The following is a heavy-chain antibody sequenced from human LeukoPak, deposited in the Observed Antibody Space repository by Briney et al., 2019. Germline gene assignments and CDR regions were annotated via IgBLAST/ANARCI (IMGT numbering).Heavy chain of an antibody. CDR2: ISRNGRST. Sequence: GGSLRLSCSASGFTFYSYEMHWVRQAPGKGLEYVSGISRNGRSTRNGDSVKGRFTISRDNSKNMLFLQMTSLRAEDTAVYYCVNQISGWVYWGQGTLVTVSS. CDR1: GFTFYSYE. CDR3: VNQISGWVY. D-gene: IGHD6-19*01. J-gene: IGHJ4*02. V-gene: IGHV3-64D*06.